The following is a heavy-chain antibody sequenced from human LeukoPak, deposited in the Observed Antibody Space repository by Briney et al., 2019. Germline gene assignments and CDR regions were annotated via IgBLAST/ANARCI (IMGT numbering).Heavy chain of an antibody. CDR3: ARGVTTSWFDP. CDR1: GYTFTGYY. D-gene: IGHD4-11*01. J-gene: IGHJ5*02. CDR2: INPNSGGT. Sequence: ASVKVSCKASGYTFTGYYMHWVRQAPGQGLEWMGWINPNSGGTNYAQKFQGRVTMTTDTSTSTAYMELRSLRSDDTAVYYCARGVTTSWFDPWGQGTLVTVSS. V-gene: IGHV1-2*02.